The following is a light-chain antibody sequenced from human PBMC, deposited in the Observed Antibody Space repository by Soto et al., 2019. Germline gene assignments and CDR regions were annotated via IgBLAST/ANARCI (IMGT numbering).Light chain of an antibody. Sequence: QSVLTQPPSVSAAPGQKVTMSCSGSSSNIGKYYVSWHQQLPGTAPKLLIYENDKRPSGIPDRFSGSKSGTSATLGITGLQTGDEADYYCGTWDSSLTTFVFRTGTKLTVL. CDR2: END. V-gene: IGLV1-51*02. CDR1: SSNIGKYY. CDR3: GTWDSSLTTFV. J-gene: IGLJ1*01.